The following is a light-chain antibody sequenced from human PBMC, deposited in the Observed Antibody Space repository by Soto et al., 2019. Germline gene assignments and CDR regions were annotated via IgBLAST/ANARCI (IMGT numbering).Light chain of an antibody. Sequence: VLTRSPGTLSLSPGERATLSCRTSQSVSSSYLAWYQQKPGQAPRLLIYGASSRATGIPGRFSGSGSGTDFTLTISRLEPEDFAVYYCQQYGSPPQTFRQRTKVDIK. V-gene: IGKV3-20*01. CDR3: QQYGSPPQT. CDR1: QSVSSSY. CDR2: GAS. J-gene: IGKJ1*01.